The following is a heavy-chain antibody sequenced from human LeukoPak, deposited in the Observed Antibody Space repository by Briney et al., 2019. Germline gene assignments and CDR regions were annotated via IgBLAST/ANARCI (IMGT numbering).Heavy chain of an antibody. CDR3: ARALDSSSSRYQAFEE. Sequence: PGGSLRLSCSASGLTFSNYWMSWVRQAPGKGLEWVANIKLDESEKYYVDSVKGRFTISRDNAKSSLYLQMNSLRAEDTAVYYCARALDSSSSRYQAFEEWGQGTLVTVSS. CDR1: GLTFSNYW. CDR2: IKLDESEK. V-gene: IGHV3-7*01. J-gene: IGHJ4*02. D-gene: IGHD2-2*01.